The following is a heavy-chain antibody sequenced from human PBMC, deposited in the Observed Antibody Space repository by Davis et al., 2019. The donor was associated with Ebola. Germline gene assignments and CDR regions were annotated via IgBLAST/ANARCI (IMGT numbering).Heavy chain of an antibody. V-gene: IGHV4-59*06. CDR3: ARVAQELGLRFDP. J-gene: IGHJ5*02. CDR1: GGSISSYY. CDR2: IYYSGSS. Sequence: SETLSLTCTVSGGSISSYYWSWIRQHPGKGLEWIGYIYYSGSSYYNPSLKSRVTISIDTSQNQFFLKLTSVTAADTAVYYCARVAQELGLRFDPWGQGTLVTVSS. D-gene: IGHD7-27*01.